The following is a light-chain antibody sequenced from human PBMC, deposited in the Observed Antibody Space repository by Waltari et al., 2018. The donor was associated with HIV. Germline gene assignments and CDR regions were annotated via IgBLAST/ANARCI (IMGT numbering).Light chain of an antibody. CDR3: QQANTFPHT. V-gene: IGKV1-12*01. CDR1: QPIGSS. Sequence: DIRMAQSPSFVSASVGDNVTITCRASQPIGSSLAWYQTKPGGVPPLLSYRASILQPGVPSRFTATGSALDFSLSIARLETEDSAVYYCQQANTFPHTFGGGT. J-gene: IGKJ4*01. CDR2: RAS.